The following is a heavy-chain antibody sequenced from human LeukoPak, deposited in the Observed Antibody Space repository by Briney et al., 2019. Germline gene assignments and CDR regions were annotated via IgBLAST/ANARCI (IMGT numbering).Heavy chain of an antibody. V-gene: IGHV3-7*05. CDR3: ARSNNGRWGYCDY. Sequence: TGGSLRLSCAASGFTFSSYWMSWVRQAPGKGLEWVANIKQDGSEEYYVDSVKGRFTISRGNSKNTLFVQMSSLRAEDTAVYYCARSNNGRWGYCDYWGQGSLVTVSS. J-gene: IGHJ4*02. CDR1: GFTFSSYW. CDR2: IKQDGSEE. D-gene: IGHD3-16*01.